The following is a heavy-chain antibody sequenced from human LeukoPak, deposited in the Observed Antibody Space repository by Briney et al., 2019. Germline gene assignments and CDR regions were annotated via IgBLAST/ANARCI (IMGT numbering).Heavy chain of an antibody. CDR1: GFTLSSYA. CDR2: ISGSGGST. V-gene: IGHV3-23*01. Sequence: GGSLRLSCAASGFTLSSYAMGWVRPAPGKGLERVSVISGSGGSTYYADSVRGRFTISRDKSKNTLYLPMNSLRAEDTAVYYCAKITYYDILTGRDAFDIWGQGTMVTVSS. CDR3: AKITYYDILTGRDAFDI. J-gene: IGHJ3*02. D-gene: IGHD3-9*01.